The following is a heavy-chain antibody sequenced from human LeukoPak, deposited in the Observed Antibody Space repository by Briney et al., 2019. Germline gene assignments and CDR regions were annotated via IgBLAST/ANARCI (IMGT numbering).Heavy chain of an antibody. Sequence: PGGSLRLSCAASGFTFSNYWMYWVRQAPGKGLVWVSRISTDGSKTNDADSVKGRFTISRDNAKNTLYLQMNSLRAKDTAVYYCAKDLSRPYSSSWGLFDYWGQGTLVTVSS. CDR1: GFTFSNYW. V-gene: IGHV3-74*01. J-gene: IGHJ4*02. D-gene: IGHD6-13*01. CDR2: ISTDGSKT. CDR3: AKDLSRPYSSSWGLFDY.